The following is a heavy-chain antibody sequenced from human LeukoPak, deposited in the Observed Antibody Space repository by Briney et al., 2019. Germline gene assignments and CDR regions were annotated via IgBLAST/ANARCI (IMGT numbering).Heavy chain of an antibody. CDR2: ISGSSSYK. J-gene: IGHJ6*03. CDR1: GFTFNSYN. Sequence: GGSLRLSCVASGFTFNSYNMNWVRQAPGKGLEWVSSISGSSSYKYSADSLSGRFTISRDNARNSLYLQMNSLRVEDTAVYYCARFSDDCYYYYMDVWGKGTTVTVSS. V-gene: IGHV3-21*01. CDR3: ARFSDDCYYYYMDV.